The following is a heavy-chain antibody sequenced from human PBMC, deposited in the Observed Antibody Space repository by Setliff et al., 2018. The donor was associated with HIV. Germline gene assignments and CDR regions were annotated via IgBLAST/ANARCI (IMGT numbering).Heavy chain of an antibody. J-gene: IGHJ4*02. V-gene: IGHV3-74*01. Sequence: GGSLRLSCAASGFTFSNYWMHWVRQAPGKGLVWVFGMNTDGSSTRYADSVKGRFTISRDNAKNMLYLQMNSLSADDTAVYYCVRGSGYYYFDNWGQGALVTVSS. D-gene: IGHD3-22*01. CDR1: GFTFSNYW. CDR2: MNTDGSST. CDR3: VRGSGYYYFDN.